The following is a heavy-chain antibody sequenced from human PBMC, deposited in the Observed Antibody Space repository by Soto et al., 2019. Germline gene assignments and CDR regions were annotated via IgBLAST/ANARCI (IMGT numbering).Heavy chain of an antibody. D-gene: IGHD2-15*01. J-gene: IGHJ4*02. CDR1: GGSISSGGYY. Sequence: QVHLQESGPGLVKPSQTLSLTCTVSGGSISSGGYYWSWIRQHPGKGLEWIGYIDYSGSTYYNPALTRRVTRAADTSKNQYSLKLSAGTAADTAEYYCATGRVAAYNGIDYWGQGTLVTVSS. CDR3: ATGRVAAYNGIDY. V-gene: IGHV4-31*03. CDR2: IDYSGST.